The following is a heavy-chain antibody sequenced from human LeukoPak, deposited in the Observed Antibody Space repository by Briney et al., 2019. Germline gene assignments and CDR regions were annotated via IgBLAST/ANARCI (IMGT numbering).Heavy chain of an antibody. J-gene: IGHJ4*02. CDR3: ARHYGP. V-gene: IGHV4-39*01. CDR2: IYYSGST. CDR1: GGSISGSSYY. Sequence: SETLSLTCTVSGGSISGSSYYWGWIRQPPGKGLEWIGSIYYSGSTYYNPSPKSRVTISVDTSKNQFSLKLNSVTATDTAVYYYARHYGPWGQGTLVTVSS. D-gene: IGHD3-10*01.